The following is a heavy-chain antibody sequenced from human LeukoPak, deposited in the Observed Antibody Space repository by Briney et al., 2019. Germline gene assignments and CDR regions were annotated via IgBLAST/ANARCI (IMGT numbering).Heavy chain of an antibody. V-gene: IGHV4-61*02. J-gene: IGHJ4*02. CDR2: IYTSGST. CDR3: ARGRGSNYDLWSGYYTGVFDY. CDR1: GGSISSGSYY. D-gene: IGHD3-3*01. Sequence: SETLSLTCTVSGGSISSGSYYWSWIRQPAGKGLEWIGRIYTSGSTNYNPSLKSRVTISVDTSKNQFSLKLSSVTAADTAVYYCARGRGSNYDLWSGYYTGVFDYWGQGTLVTVSS.